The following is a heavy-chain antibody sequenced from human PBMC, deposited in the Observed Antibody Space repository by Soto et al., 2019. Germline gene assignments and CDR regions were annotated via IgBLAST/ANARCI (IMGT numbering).Heavy chain of an antibody. V-gene: IGHV3-30*18. J-gene: IGHJ4*02. D-gene: IGHD2-21*01. CDR1: GFSFNTYV. Sequence: GSLRLSCTDSGFSFNTYVMDWVRQAPGKGLEWVARILYDGSKEYYADPVKGRFTISRDNSKNTLYLQMDRLRVEDTAVYFCAKGLALMADHWGQGTPVTVSS. CDR2: ILYDGSKE. CDR3: AKGLALMADH.